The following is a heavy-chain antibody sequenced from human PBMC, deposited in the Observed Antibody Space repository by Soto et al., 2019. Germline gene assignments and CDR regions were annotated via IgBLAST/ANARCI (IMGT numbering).Heavy chain of an antibody. J-gene: IGHJ4*02. CDR2: ISETGGGT. D-gene: IGHD2-2*01. CDR3: VKDAGGGPYSTAWYEFDY. Sequence: GGSLRLSCAASGFTFKSYAVSWVRQAPGKGLEWVSVISETGGGTYYADSVKGRFTISRDNAKNTLYLQMNSLRAEDTGLYYCVKDAGGGPYSTAWYEFDYWGQGTQVTVSS. V-gene: IGHV3-23*01. CDR1: GFTFKSYA.